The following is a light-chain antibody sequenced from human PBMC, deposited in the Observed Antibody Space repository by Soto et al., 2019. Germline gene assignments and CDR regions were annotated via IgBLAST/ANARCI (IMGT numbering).Light chain of an antibody. Sequence: QAVVTQEPSLTVSPGGTVTLTCASSTGAVTSGYYPNWFQQKPGQAPRALIYSTYNKLSWTPARFSGSLLGGKAALTVSGVQPEDEAEYYCLLFYVDAWVFGGGTKLTVL. CDR2: STY. V-gene: IGLV7-43*01. J-gene: IGLJ3*02. CDR1: TGAVTSGYY. CDR3: LLFYVDAWV.